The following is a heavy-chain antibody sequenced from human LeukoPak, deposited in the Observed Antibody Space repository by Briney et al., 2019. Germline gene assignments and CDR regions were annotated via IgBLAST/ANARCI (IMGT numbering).Heavy chain of an antibody. CDR1: GYSISSGYY. CDR3: ARNRDYYGSGSYSDY. D-gene: IGHD3-10*01. J-gene: IGHJ4*02. CDR2: IYHSGST. V-gene: IGHV4-38-2*02. Sequence: SETLSLTCTVSGYSISSGYYWGWIRQPPGKGLEWIGSIYHSGSTYYNPSLKSRVTISVDTSKNQFSLKLSSVTAADTAVYYCARNRDYYGSGSYSDYWGQGTLVTVSS.